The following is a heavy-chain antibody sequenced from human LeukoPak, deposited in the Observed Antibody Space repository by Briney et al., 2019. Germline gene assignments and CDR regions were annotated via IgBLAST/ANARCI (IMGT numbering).Heavy chain of an antibody. CDR1: GFTFSYYS. D-gene: IGHD4-17*01. CDR2: ITFSSNYI. CDR3: ARWADYGDNFDY. V-gene: IGHV3-21*01. J-gene: IGHJ4*02. Sequence: KTGGSLRLSCAASGFTFSYYSMHWVRQAPGKGLEWVASITFSSNYISYADSLKGRVTIFRDNAKNSLYLQMSSLRAEDTAVYYCARWADYGDNFDYWGQGSLVIVSS.